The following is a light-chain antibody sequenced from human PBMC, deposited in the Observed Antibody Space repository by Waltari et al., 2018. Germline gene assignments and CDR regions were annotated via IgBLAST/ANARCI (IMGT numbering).Light chain of an antibody. J-gene: IGLJ2*01. Sequence: QSVLTQPASMSGSPGQSITISCTGTNSDVGSYNLVSWYQQHPGKAPRLIIYDVIKRPSGVSDRFSGSKSGNTASLTVSGLQPEDEAEYFCRSYAGSSTFHVLFGGGTKLTVL. CDR2: DVI. CDR3: RSYAGSSTFHVL. CDR1: NSDVGSYNL. V-gene: IGLV2-23*02.